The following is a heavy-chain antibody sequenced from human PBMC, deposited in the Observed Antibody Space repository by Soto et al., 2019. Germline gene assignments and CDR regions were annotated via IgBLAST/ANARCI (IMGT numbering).Heavy chain of an antibody. J-gene: IGHJ4*02. V-gene: IGHV3-49*03. CDR2: IRSKSFGGTT. Sequence: GGSLRLSCTASGFTFGEYAMSWFRQASGKGLESVGYIRSKSFGGTTEYAASVKGGFTISRDDSKSIAYLQMDSLETEDTAVYYCTRRQYLDYWGQGILVTVSS. CDR3: TRRQYLDY. CDR1: GFTFGEYA.